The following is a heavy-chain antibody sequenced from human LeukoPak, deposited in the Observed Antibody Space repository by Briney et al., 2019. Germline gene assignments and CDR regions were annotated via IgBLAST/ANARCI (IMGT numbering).Heavy chain of an antibody. Sequence: PSETLSLTCAVHGESFSGYYWCWMRHPPGKGREWGGEINLSGSTNYNPSLKSRVSISVDTSKNQFSLKLSSVTAADTAVYYCARVGSYGSGSYYKTDAFDIWGQGTMVTVSS. CDR1: GESFSGYY. D-gene: IGHD3-10*01. CDR2: INLSGST. J-gene: IGHJ3*02. V-gene: IGHV4-34*01. CDR3: ARVGSYGSGSYYKTDAFDI.